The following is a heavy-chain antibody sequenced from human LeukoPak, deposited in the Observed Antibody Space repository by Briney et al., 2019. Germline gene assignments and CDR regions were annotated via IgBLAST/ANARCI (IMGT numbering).Heavy chain of an antibody. V-gene: IGHV4-59*01. D-gene: IGHD3-22*01. J-gene: IGHJ6*03. Sequence: SETLSLTCTVSGGSISSYYWSWIRQSPGKGLEWIGNIYYSGSTNYNPSLKSRVTISVDTSKNQFSLKLSSVTAADTAVYYCTRGSIAYYYMDVWGKGTTVTISS. CDR1: GGSISSYY. CDR3: TRGSIAYYYMDV. CDR2: IYYSGST.